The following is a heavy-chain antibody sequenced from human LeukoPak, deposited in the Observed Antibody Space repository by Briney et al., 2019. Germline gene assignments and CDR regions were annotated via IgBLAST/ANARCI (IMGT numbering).Heavy chain of an antibody. CDR1: GFTFSSYG. J-gene: IGHJ4*02. Sequence: GRSLRLFCAASGFTFSSYGMHWVRQAPGKGLEWVAVISYDGSNKYYADSVKGRFTISRDNSKNTLYLQMNSLRAEDTAVYYCAKDMGGGGADPLAYWGQGTLVTVSS. CDR3: AKDMGGGGADPLAY. V-gene: IGHV3-30*18. D-gene: IGHD3-16*01. CDR2: ISYDGSNK.